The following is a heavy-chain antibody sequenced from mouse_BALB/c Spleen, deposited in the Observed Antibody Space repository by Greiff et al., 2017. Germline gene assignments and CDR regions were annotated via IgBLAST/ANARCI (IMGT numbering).Heavy chain of an antibody. J-gene: IGHJ1*01. CDR2: INPSNGGT. Sequence: QVQLKESGAELVKPGASVKLSCKASGYTFTSYYMYWVKQRPGQGLEWIGEINPSNGGTNFNEKFKSKATLTVDKSSSTAYMQLSSLTSEDSAVYYCTRPGTLGAIRYFDVWGAGTTVTVSS. CDR1: GYTFTSYY. D-gene: IGHD6-1*01. CDR3: TRPGTLGAIRYFDV. V-gene: IGHV1S81*02.